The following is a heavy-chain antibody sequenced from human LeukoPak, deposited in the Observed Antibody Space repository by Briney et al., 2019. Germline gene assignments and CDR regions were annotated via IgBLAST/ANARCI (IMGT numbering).Heavy chain of an antibody. J-gene: IGHJ4*02. Sequence: GASVKVSCKASGYTFTSYGISWVRQAPGQGLEWMGWISAYNGNTNYAQKLQGRVTMTTDTSTSTAYMELRSLRSDDTAVYYCARDGLVVVPAVTYDSPFDYWGQGTLVTVSS. CDR1: GYTFTSYG. V-gene: IGHV1-18*01. CDR3: ARDGLVVVPAVTYDSPFDY. CDR2: ISAYNGNT. D-gene: IGHD2-2*01.